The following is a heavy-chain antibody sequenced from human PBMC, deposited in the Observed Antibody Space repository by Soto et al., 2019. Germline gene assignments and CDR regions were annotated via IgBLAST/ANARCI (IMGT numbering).Heavy chain of an antibody. CDR3: ASSSGNNYGVGTNYYFDY. CDR2: IIPIFGTA. CDR1: GGTFSTYS. V-gene: IGHV1-69*06. D-gene: IGHD1-26*01. Sequence: SVKVSCKTSGGTFSTYSIVWVRQAPGEGLEWMGGIIPIFGTANYAQKFQDRVTITADKSTNTAFMELSSLKSEDTAMYYCASSSGNNYGVGTNYYFDYWGQGTLVTVSS. J-gene: IGHJ4*02.